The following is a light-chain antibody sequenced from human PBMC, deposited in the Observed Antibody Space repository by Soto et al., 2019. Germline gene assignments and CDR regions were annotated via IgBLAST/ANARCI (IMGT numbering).Light chain of an antibody. V-gene: IGKV1-5*01. Sequence: DIQMTQSPSTLSASVGDRVTITCRASQSISSWLAWYQQKPGKAPNLLIYAASGLKSGVPSRFSGSGSGTEFTLTISSLQPDDFATYYCQDYSPYSWTFGQGTKVDIK. CDR2: AAS. CDR3: QDYSPYSWT. J-gene: IGKJ1*01. CDR1: QSISSW.